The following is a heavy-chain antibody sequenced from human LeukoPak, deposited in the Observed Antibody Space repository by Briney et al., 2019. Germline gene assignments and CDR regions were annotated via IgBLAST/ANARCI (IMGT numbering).Heavy chain of an antibody. Sequence: PGGSLRLSCAASGFTFSSYAMHWVRQAPGKGLEWVAVISHDGSEKYYGDSVKGRFTISGDNSKNTLYLQMNSLRAEDTAVYYCARGPTTVVTPAVDDYYYMDVWGKGTTVTVSS. CDR2: ISHDGSEK. D-gene: IGHD4-23*01. CDR1: GFTFSSYA. CDR3: ARGPTTVVTPAVDDYYYMDV. J-gene: IGHJ6*03. V-gene: IGHV3-30*07.